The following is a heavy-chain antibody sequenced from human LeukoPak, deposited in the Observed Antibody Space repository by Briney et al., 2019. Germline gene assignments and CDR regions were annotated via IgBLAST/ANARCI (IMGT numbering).Heavy chain of an antibody. J-gene: IGHJ5*02. Sequence: GASVKVSCKASGYTFTSYYMHWVRQAPGQGLEWMGIINPSGGSTSYAQKFQGRVTMTRDMSTSTVYMELSSLRSEDTAVYYCARVAYRPADGWSLNWFDPWGQGTLVTVSS. CDR1: GYTFTSYY. V-gene: IGHV1-46*01. D-gene: IGHD2-15*01. CDR3: ARVAYRPADGWSLNWFDP. CDR2: INPSGGST.